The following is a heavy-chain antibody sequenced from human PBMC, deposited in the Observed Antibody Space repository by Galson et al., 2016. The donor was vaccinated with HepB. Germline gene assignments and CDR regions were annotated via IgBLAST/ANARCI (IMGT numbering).Heavy chain of an antibody. CDR3: ARDPSYYSGMDV. CDR2: ITRDESST. V-gene: IGHV3-74*01. CDR1: GYTFSRYY. J-gene: IGHJ6*02. Sequence: SLRLSCAASGYTFSRYYMHWVRQAPGKGLVWVSRITRDESSTSYADYVKGRFTISRDNAKNTLYLQMNSLRAEDTAVYYCARDPSYYSGMDVWGQGTTVTVSS.